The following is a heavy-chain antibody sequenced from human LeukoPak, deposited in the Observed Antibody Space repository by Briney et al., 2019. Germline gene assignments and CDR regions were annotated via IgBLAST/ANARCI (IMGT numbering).Heavy chain of an antibody. J-gene: IGHJ5*02. V-gene: IGHV3-33*01. D-gene: IGHD3-3*01. CDR3: ARTYYDFWSGYDPSNWFDP. CDR1: GFTFRSHG. CDR2: IWYDGSNK. Sequence: PGGSLRLSCAASGFTFRSHGMHWVRQAPGKGLEWVAVIWYDGSNKYYADSVKGRFTISRDNSKNTLYLQMNSLRAEDTAVYYCARTYYDFWSGYDPSNWFDPWGQGTLVTVSS.